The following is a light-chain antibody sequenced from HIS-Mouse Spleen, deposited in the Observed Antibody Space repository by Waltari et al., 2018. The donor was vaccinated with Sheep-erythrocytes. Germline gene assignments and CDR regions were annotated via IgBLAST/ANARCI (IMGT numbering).Light chain of an antibody. CDR2: QDS. Sequence: SYELTQPPSVSVSPGQTASITCSGEKVGDTYACWYQQKPGQSPVLVIYQDSKRPSGIPERFSGSNSGNTATLTISGTQAMDEADYYCQAWDSSTAVFGGGTKLTVL. J-gene: IGLJ2*01. V-gene: IGLV3-1*01. CDR3: QAWDSSTAV. CDR1: KVGDTY.